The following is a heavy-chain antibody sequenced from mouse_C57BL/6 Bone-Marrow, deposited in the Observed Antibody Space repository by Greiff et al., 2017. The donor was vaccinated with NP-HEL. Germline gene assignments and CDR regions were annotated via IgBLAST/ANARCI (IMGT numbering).Heavy chain of an antibody. CDR2: INPSNGGT. CDR1: GYTFTSYW. CDR3: ARSPNGDGDV. J-gene: IGHJ1*03. D-gene: IGHD3-3*01. V-gene: IGHV1-53*01. Sequence: QVQLQQPGTELVKPGASVKLSCKASGYTFTSYWMHWVKQRPGQGLEWIGNINPSNGGTNYNEKFKSKATLTVDKSSSTAYMQLSSRTSEDSAGEYGARSPNGDGDVGGTGTTVTGAS.